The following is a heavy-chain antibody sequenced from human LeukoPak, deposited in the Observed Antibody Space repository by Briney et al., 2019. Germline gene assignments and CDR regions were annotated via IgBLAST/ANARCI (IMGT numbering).Heavy chain of an antibody. J-gene: IGHJ4*02. CDR2: IYTSGST. V-gene: IGHV4-4*07. Sequence: SETLSLACTVSGGSISSYYWSWIRQPAGKGLEWTGRIYTSGSTNYNPSLKSRVTMSVDTSKNQFSLKLSSVTAADTAVYYCASSGFQYYFDYWGQGTLVTVSS. D-gene: IGHD3-22*01. CDR3: ASSGFQYYFDY. CDR1: GGSISSYY.